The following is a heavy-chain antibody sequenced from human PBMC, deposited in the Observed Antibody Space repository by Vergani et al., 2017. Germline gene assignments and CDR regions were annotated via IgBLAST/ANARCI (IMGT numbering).Heavy chain of an antibody. CDR1: GYTFTGYY. J-gene: IGHJ6*02. CDR3: AAIYYSSGYSYCYYCMGV. CDR2: NNPNSGGT. Sequence: QVQLVQSGAEVKKPGASVKVSCKASGYTFTGYYMHWVRQAPGQGLEWMGWNNPNSGGTNYAQKSQGRVNMTRDTSISTAYMELSRLRSDDTAVYYCAAIYYSSGYSYCYYCMGVWGQGTTVTVSS. V-gene: IGHV1-2*02. D-gene: IGHD3-22*01.